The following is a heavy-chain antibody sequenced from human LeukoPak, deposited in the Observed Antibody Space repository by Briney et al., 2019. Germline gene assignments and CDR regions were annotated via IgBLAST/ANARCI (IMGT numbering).Heavy chain of an antibody. CDR1: GFTFNNYG. D-gene: IGHD2-15*01. CDR2: IRYDGNNK. J-gene: IGHJ3*01. V-gene: IGHV3-30*02. Sequence: PGGSLRLSCAASGFTFNNYGMHWVRQAPGKGLEWVAFIRYDGNNKYYADSVKGRFSISRDNSKNTLFLQMNSLRGEDTAVYYCARESARSESPAFDVWGQGTLVTVSS. CDR3: ARESARSESPAFDV.